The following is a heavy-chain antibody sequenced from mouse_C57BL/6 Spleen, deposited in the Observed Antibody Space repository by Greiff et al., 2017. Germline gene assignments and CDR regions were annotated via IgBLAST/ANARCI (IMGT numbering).Heavy chain of an antibody. CDR1: GYTFTSYW. V-gene: IGHV1-69*01. CDR3: ARQLRLRAMDD. Sequence: QVQLKQPGAELVMPGASVKLSCKASGYTFTSYWMPWVKQRPGQGLEWIGEIDPSDSYTNYNQKFKGKSTLTVDKSSSTAYMQLSSLTSEDSAVYYCARQLRLRAMDDWGQGTSVTVSS. CDR2: IDPSDSYT. J-gene: IGHJ4*01. D-gene: IGHD3-2*02.